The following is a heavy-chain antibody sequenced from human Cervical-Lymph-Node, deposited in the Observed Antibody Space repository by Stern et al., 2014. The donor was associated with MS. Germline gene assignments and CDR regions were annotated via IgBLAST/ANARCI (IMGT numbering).Heavy chain of an antibody. CDR2: IYHSGST. V-gene: IGHV4-4*02. D-gene: IGHD2/OR15-2a*01. Sequence: QVQLQESGPGLVKPSGTLSLTCAVSGGSIDGSDWWSWVRQPPGKGLEWIGEIYHSGSTNYNPSLKSRVSIAGDKSKNQFSLNLTSVTAADTAIYYCARAGLYDYWGQGTLVTVSS. CDR3: ARAGLYDY. CDR1: GGSIDGSDW. J-gene: IGHJ4*02.